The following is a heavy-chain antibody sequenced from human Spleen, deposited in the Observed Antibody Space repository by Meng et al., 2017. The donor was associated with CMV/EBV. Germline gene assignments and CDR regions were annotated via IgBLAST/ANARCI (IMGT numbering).Heavy chain of an antibody. CDR2: IYPGDSDT. D-gene: IGHD2-2*01. CDR3: ARRESLVVPAAK. CDR1: GYSFTSCW. V-gene: IGHV5-51*01. Sequence: GGSLRLSCTGSGYSFTSCWIAWVRQMPGKGLEWMGIIYPGDSDTRYSPSFQGQVTISADKSISTAYLQWSSLKASDTAMYYCARRESLVVPAAKWGQGTLVTVSS. J-gene: IGHJ4*02.